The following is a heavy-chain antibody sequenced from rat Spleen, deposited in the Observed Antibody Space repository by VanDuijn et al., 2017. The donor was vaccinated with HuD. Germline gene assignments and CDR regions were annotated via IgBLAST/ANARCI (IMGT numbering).Heavy chain of an antibody. CDR1: GFTFSDYY. V-gene: IGHV5-7*01. CDR3: ARHLNYGVSLNYFDY. J-gene: IGHJ3*01. D-gene: IGHD1-11*01. CDR2: ISYDGSST. Sequence: EVQLVESDGGLVQPGRSLKLSCAASGFTFSDYYMAWVRQAPKKGLEWVATISYDGSSTYYRDSVKGRFTISRDNAKSTLYLQMDSLRSEDTATYYCARHLNYGVSLNYFDYWGQGTLVTVSS.